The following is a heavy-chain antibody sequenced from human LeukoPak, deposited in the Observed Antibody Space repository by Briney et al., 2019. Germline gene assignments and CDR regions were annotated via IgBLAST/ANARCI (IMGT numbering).Heavy chain of an antibody. J-gene: IGHJ4*02. Sequence: ASVKVSCKVSGYTLTELSMHWVRQAPGQGLEWMGWINPNSGGTNYAQKFQGRVTMTRDTSISTAYMELSRLRSDDTAVYYCARGQWDGYNGWGQGTLVTVSS. CDR2: INPNSGGT. CDR1: GYTLTELS. V-gene: IGHV1-2*02. CDR3: ARGQWDGYNG. D-gene: IGHD5-24*01.